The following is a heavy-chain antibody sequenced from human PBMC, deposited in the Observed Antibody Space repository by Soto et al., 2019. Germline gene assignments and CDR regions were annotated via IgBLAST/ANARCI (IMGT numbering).Heavy chain of an antibody. CDR1: GASVYRGNYF. V-gene: IGHV4-61*01. CDR3: TRESTRYGMDV. J-gene: IGHJ6*02. CDR2: ISYSGST. Sequence: QVQLQESGPGLVKPSETLSLTCTVSGASVYRGNYFWTWVRQPPGKGLEWVGVISYSGSTNYNPSLKSRVTISVDTSTNQFSLKLNSVTAADTATYYCTRESTRYGMDVWGQGTTVTVSS.